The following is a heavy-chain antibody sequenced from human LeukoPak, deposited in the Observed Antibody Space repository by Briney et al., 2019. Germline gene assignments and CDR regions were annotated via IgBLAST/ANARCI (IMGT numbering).Heavy chain of an antibody. CDR2: IKSKTDGGTT. CDR3: TTSTDYNWFDP. CDR1: GITFSKVW. V-gene: IGHV3-15*01. Sequence: GGSLRLSCAASGITFSKVWMSWVRQAPGKGLEWVGCIKSKTDGGTTDYAAPVKGRFTISRDDSKNTLYLQMNSLKTEDTAVYYCTTSTDYNWFDPWGQGTLVTVSS. J-gene: IGHJ5*02. D-gene: IGHD2-2*01.